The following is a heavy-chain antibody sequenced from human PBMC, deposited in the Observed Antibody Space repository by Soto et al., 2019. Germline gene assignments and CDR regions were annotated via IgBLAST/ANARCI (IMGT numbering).Heavy chain of an antibody. CDR1: GGSISSYY. V-gene: IGHV4-59*08. CDR3: ARLQDYGDYKASYYFDY. D-gene: IGHD4-17*01. CDR2: IYYSGST. Sequence: SETLSLTCTVSGGSISSYYWSWIRQPTGKGLEWIGYIYYSGSTNYNPSLKSRVTISVDTSKNQFSLKLSSVTAADTAVYYCARLQDYGDYKASYYFDYWGQGTLVTVSS. J-gene: IGHJ4*02.